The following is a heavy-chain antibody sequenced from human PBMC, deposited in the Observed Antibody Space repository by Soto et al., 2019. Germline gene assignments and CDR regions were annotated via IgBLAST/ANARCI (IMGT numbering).Heavy chain of an antibody. D-gene: IGHD2-15*01. CDR1: GGSLSTNP. CDR3: ARRDSGGFYRFFDS. Sequence: SVKVSCKASGGSLSTNPISWGRQAPGQGLEWMGGTGSGTGPGNHAQKFQGRLTVTADKSTSTVYVELTNLSSEDTAVYYCARRDSGGFYRFFDSWGQGTLVTVSS. J-gene: IGHJ4*02. CDR2: TGSGTGPG. V-gene: IGHV1-69*06.